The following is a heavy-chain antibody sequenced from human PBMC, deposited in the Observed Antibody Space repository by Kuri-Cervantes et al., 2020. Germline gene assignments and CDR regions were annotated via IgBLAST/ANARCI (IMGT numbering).Heavy chain of an antibody. Sequence: ASVKVSCKASGYTFTGYYMHWVRQAPGQGLEWMGWINPNSGGTNYAQKFQGRVTMTRDTSISTAYMELSRLRSDDTAVYYCASGGSGYFDWLPPDYRGQGTLVTVSS. CDR2: INPNSGGT. D-gene: IGHD3-9*01. V-gene: IGHV1-2*02. J-gene: IGHJ4*02. CDR3: ASGGSGYFDWLPPDY. CDR1: GYTFTGYY.